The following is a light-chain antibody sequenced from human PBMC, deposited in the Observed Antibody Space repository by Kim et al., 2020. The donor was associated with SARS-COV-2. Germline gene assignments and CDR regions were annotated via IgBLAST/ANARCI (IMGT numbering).Light chain of an antibody. CDR2: DVS. CDR3: QQFHSLPFT. CDR1: QDISRY. Sequence: DIQMTQSPSSLSVSVGDRVTITCQASQDISRYLNWYQQKPGKAPKLLIHDVSNLEAGVPSRFSGSGSGTDFTFTITSLQPGDIATYYCQQFHSLPFTFGPGTKVDIK. V-gene: IGKV1-33*01. J-gene: IGKJ3*01.